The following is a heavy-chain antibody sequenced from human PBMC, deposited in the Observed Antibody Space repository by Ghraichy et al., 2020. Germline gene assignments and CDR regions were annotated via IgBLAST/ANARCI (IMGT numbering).Heavy chain of an antibody. D-gene: IGHD5-12*01. CDR1: GFTFSSYA. V-gene: IGHV3-23*01. CDR2: ISGSGGST. J-gene: IGHJ4*02. CDR3: ATGGVATINFY. Sequence: GGSLRLSCAASGFTFSSYAMSWVRQAPGKGLEWVSAISGSGGSTYYADSVKGRFTISRDNSKNTLYLQMNSLRAEDTAVYYCATGGVATINFYWGQGTLVTVSS.